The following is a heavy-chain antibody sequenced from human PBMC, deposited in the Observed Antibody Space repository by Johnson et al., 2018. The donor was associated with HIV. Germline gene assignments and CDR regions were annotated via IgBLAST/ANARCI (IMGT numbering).Heavy chain of an antibody. V-gene: IGHV3-30*02. Sequence: QVQLVESGGGVVQPGGSLRLSCAASGFTFSSYGMHWVRQAPGKGLEWVAFIRYDGSNKYYADCVKGRFTISRDNSKNTLYLQMNSLRVEDTAVYYCARGVRGVIIDWGQGTMVAVSS. CDR3: ARGVRGVIID. CDR1: GFTFSSYG. J-gene: IGHJ3*01. D-gene: IGHD3-10*01. CDR2: IRYDGSNK.